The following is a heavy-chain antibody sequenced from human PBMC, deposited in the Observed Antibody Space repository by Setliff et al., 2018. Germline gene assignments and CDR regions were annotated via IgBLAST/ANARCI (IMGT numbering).Heavy chain of an antibody. J-gene: IGHJ5*02. V-gene: IGHV1-18*01. D-gene: IGHD3-3*01. CDR3: MRLVRFCSRTVCQRTSGDEA. CDR1: GYTFRQSI. CDR2: IGVYSGNT. Sequence: ASVKVSCKASGYTFRQSIVSWVRQAPGQGLEWLGWIGVYSGNTYSAQRFQGRVSLTTDESTNTAYLELRGLRSDDTAVYYCMRLVRFCSRTVCQRTSGDEAWGQGTRVTVS.